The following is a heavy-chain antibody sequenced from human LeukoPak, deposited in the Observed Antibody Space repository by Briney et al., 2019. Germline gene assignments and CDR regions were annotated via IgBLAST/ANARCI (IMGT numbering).Heavy chain of an antibody. D-gene: IGHD5-12*01. CDR1: GYTFTSYD. CDR3: ARGLVDIVATIRDYYFDY. Sequence: GASVKVSCKASGYTFTSYDINWVRQATGQGLEWTGWMNPNSGNTGYAQKFQGRVTITRNTSISTAYMELSSLRSEDTAVYYCARGLVDIVATIRDYYFDYWGQGTLVTVSS. J-gene: IGHJ4*02. V-gene: IGHV1-8*03. CDR2: MNPNSGNT.